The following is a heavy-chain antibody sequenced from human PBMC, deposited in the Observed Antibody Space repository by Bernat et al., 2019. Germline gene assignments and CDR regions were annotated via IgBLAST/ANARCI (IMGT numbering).Heavy chain of an antibody. CDR2: IKQGGSGK. V-gene: IGHV3-7*03. J-gene: IGHJ6*02. CDR1: GFTFSSYW. Sequence: EVQLVESGGGLVQPGGSLRLSCAASGFTFSSYWMSWVRQAPGKGLEWVANIKQGGSGKYYGDSVKGRFTISRDNAKNSLYLQMNSLRAEDTAVYYCAGAAIAVAGTPPYYYYGMDVWGQGTTVTVSS. D-gene: IGHD6-19*01. CDR3: AGAAIAVAGTPPYYYYGMDV.